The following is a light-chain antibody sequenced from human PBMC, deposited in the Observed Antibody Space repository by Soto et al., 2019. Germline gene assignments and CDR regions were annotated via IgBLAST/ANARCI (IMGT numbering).Light chain of an antibody. J-gene: IGKJ1*01. CDR1: QSVSSN. CDR2: DAS. Sequence: EIVMTQSPATLSVSPGERATLSCKASQSVSSNLAWYQQKPGQAPRLLIYDASTRATGIPARFSGSGSWTEFTLTIGSLQSEDFAVYYCQQYNTWPRTFGQGTKVDIK. CDR3: QQYNTWPRT. V-gene: IGKV3-15*01.